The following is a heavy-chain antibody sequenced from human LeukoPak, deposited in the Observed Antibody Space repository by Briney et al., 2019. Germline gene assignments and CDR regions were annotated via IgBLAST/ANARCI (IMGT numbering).Heavy chain of an antibody. V-gene: IGHV4-59*11. CDR1: GGSIRSHY. D-gene: IGHD3-22*01. Sequence: PSETLFLTCTVSGGSIRSHYWSWIRQPPEKRLEWIGYISDSGSTNHNPSLQSRVTISVDTPKSQLSLQLSSVTAADTAVYYCARDPLTYYYDSSGYPGGASWFDPWGQGTRVTVSS. J-gene: IGHJ5*02. CDR2: ISDSGST. CDR3: ARDPLTYYYDSSGYPGGASWFDP.